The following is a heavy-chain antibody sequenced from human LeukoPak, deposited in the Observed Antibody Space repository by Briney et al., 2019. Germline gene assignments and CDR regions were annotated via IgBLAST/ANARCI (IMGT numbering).Heavy chain of an antibody. V-gene: IGHV4-59*01. Sequence: PSETLSLTCAVYGGSFSGYYWSWIRQPPGKGLEWIGYISYSGSTNYNPSLNSRITISVDTSKNQFSLKLSSVTAADTAVYYCARGGSGYDSFDYWGQGTLVTVSS. CDR2: ISYSGST. CDR1: GGSFSGYY. J-gene: IGHJ4*02. CDR3: ARGGSGYDSFDY. D-gene: IGHD5-12*01.